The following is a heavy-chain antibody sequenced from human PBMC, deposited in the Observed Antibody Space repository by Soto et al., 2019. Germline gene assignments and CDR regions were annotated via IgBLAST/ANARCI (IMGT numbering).Heavy chain of an antibody. CDR2: IWYDGSNK. J-gene: IGHJ5*02. D-gene: IGHD6-13*01. V-gene: IGHV3-33*01. CDR3: ARDFSGRSSSWPTENWFDP. CDR1: GFTFSSYG. Sequence: QVQLVESGGGVVQPGRSLRLSCAASGFTFSSYGMHWVRQAPGKGLAWVAVIWYDGSNKYYADSVKGRFPISRDNSKNTLYLQMNSLRAEDTAVYYCARDFSGRSSSWPTENWFDPWGQGTLVTVSS.